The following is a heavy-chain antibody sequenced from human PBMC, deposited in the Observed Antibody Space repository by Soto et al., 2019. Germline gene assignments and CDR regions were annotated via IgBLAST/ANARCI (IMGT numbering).Heavy chain of an antibody. V-gene: IGHV1-24*01. CDR1: GYTLTELS. CDR2: FDPEDGET. CDR3: ATSGYYYDSSGYYSDY. D-gene: IGHD3-22*01. Sequence: VKVSCKVSGYTLTELSMHWVRQAPGKGLEWMGGFDPEDGETIYAQKFQGRVTMTEDTSTDTAYMELSSLRSEDTAVYYCATSGYYYDSSGYYSDYWGQGTLVTVSS. J-gene: IGHJ4*02.